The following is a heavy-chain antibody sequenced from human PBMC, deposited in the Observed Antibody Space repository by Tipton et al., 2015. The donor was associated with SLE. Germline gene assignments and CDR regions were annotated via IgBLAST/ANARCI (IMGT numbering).Heavy chain of an antibody. Sequence: TLSLTCTVSGGSISSSSYYWGWIRQPPGKGLEWIGRIYYSGSTYYNPSLKSRVTISVDTSKNQFSLKLSSVTAADTAVYYCARDAWDYDFWSGQGDYWGQGTLVTVSS. CDR1: GGSISSSSYY. V-gene: IGHV4-39*07. CDR2: IYYSGST. D-gene: IGHD3-3*01. J-gene: IGHJ4*02. CDR3: ARDAWDYDFWSGQGDY.